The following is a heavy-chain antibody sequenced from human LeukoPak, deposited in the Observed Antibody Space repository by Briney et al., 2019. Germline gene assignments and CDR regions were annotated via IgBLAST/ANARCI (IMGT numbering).Heavy chain of an antibody. CDR1: GGSISSGDYY. J-gene: IGHJ4*02. CDR3: ARINAYYFDY. CDR2: IYYSGST. V-gene: IGHV4-30-4*08. Sequence: SQTLSLTCTVSGGSISSGDYYWSWLRQPPGKGLEWIGYIYYSGSTYSNPSLKSRVTISVDTSKNHFPLKLSSVTAADTAVYYCARINAYYFDYWGQGTLVTVSS.